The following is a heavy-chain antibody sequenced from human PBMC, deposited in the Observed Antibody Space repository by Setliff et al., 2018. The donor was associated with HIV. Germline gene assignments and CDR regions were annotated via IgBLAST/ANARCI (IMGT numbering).Heavy chain of an antibody. CDR2: ISATAGDT. Sequence: GGSLRLSCAASGFSFRTYAMSWVRQAPGKGLEWVSAISATAGDTYYADSVKGRFTISRDNNKNSLYLQMNSLRAGDTAVYYCARDWNGDGRSIDSWGQGTLVTVSS. V-gene: IGHV3-23*01. CDR3: ARDWNGDGRSIDS. J-gene: IGHJ5*01. CDR1: GFSFRTYA. D-gene: IGHD1-1*01.